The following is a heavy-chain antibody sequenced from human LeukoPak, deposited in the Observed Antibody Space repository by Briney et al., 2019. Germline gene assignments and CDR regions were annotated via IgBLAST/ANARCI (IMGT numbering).Heavy chain of an antibody. CDR1: GFTVSSNY. D-gene: IGHD6-19*01. CDR3: ARDNGYSSGWTDYFDY. J-gene: IGHJ4*02. V-gene: IGHV3-53*01. CDR2: IYSGGST. Sequence: GGSLRLSCAASGFTVSSNYMSWVRQAPGKGLKWVSVIYSGGSTYYADSVKGRFTISRDNSKNTLYLQMNSLRAEDTAVYYCARDNGYSSGWTDYFDYWGQGTLVTVSS.